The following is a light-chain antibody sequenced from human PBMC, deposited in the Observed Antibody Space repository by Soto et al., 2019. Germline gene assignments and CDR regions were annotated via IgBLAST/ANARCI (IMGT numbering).Light chain of an antibody. CDR3: QEYNSDSGLT. CDR1: QSISW. J-gene: IGKJ4*01. V-gene: IGKV1-5*03. Sequence: DIQMTQSPSTLSASVGDRVTITCRASQSISWLAWYQQKPGKAPKLLIYTASNLKSGVPSRFSGSGSGTEFTLTISSLQPDDFATYYCQEYNSDSGLTFGGGTKVEIK. CDR2: TAS.